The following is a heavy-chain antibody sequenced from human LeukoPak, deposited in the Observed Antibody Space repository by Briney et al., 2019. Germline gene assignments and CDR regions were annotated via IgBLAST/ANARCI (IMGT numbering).Heavy chain of an antibody. CDR1: GFTFSSYA. D-gene: IGHD3-3*01. V-gene: IGHV3-30-3*01. CDR3: AGAGFLEWLPDDY. J-gene: IGHJ4*02. Sequence: PGRSLRLSCAASGFTFSSYAMHWVRQAPGKGLEGVAVISYDGSNKYYADSVKGRFTISRDNSKNTLYLQMNSLRAEDTAVYYCAGAGFLEWLPDDYWGQGTLVTVSS. CDR2: ISYDGSNK.